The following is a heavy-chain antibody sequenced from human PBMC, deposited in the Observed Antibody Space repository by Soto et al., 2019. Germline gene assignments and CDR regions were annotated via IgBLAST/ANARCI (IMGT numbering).Heavy chain of an antibody. CDR3: ARDDSGPIDY. D-gene: IGHD2-15*01. CDR1: CGSISSGDYY. CDR2: IYYGGST. J-gene: IGHJ4*02. Sequence: SETLSLTCTVSCGSISSGDYYWSWIRQPPGKGLEWIGYIYYGGSTYYNPSLKSRVTISVDTSKNQFSLKLSSVTAADTAVYYCARDDSGPIDYWGQGTLVTVSS. V-gene: IGHV4-30-4*01.